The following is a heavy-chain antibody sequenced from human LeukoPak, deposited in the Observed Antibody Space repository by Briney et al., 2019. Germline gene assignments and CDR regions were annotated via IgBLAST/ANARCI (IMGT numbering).Heavy chain of an antibody. CDR1: GYTFISYY. Sequence: ASVKVSCKASGYTFISYYINWVRQATGQGLEWMGWMNPNSGNTGYAQKFQGRVTMTRNTSISTAYMELSSLRSEDTAVYYCATVNSAHYYYYYGMDVWGQGTTVTVSS. CDR3: ATVNSAHYYYYYGMDV. J-gene: IGHJ6*02. V-gene: IGHV1-8*01. CDR2: MNPNSGNT. D-gene: IGHD4-17*01.